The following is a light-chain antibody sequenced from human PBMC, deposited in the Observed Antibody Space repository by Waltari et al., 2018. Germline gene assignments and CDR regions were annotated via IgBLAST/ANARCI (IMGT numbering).Light chain of an antibody. J-gene: IGLJ3*02. V-gene: IGLV1-44*01. CDR3: ASWDDSLNGRWE. Sequence: QPVLTQPPSASGTPGQRVTISCSGSSSNLGSTVVNWYQQAPGTTPKLLIYRNDQRPSGVPDRFSGSKSGTSASLAISGLRPEDEAEYYCASWDDSLNGRWEFGGGTKVTVL. CDR2: RND. CDR1: SSNLGSTV.